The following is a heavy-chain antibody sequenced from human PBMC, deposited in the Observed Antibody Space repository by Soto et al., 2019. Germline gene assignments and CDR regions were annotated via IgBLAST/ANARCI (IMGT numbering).Heavy chain of an antibody. CDR3: AHRGFVIGDFDY. CDR2: IYWDDDK. J-gene: IGHJ4*02. D-gene: IGHD3-10*01. V-gene: IGHV2-5*02. CDR1: GFSLSTKGVR. Sequence: QITLKESGPPLVKPTQTLTLTCTFSGFSLSTKGVRVGWIRQPPGKALEWLALIYWDDDKRYSPSLKSRLTITKDTSKNQVVLTLTNMDTVDTATYYCAHRGFVIGDFDYWGQGTLVTVSS.